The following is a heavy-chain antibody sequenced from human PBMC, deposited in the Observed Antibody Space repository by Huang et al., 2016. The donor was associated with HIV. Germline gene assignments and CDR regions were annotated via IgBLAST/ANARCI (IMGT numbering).Heavy chain of an antibody. CDR2: IYGNGGNT. J-gene: IGHJ6*02. CDR1: GFTFEDYG. V-gene: IGHV3-20*04. D-gene: IGHD5-18*01. CDR3: ARKYSLRYSEGMDV. Sequence: VQLVESGGGVVRPGGSLRLSCAASGFTFEDYGMSWVRQVPGKGLEWVSGIYGNGGNTIYADSVKGRFTISRDNAKSSLYLQMNSLRAEDTALYYCARKYSLRYSEGMDVWGQGTTVTVSS.